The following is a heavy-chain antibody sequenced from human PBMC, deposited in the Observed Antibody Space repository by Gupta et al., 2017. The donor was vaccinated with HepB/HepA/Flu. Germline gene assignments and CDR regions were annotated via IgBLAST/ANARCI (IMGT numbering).Heavy chain of an antibody. Sequence: QVQLQESGPGLVKPSETLSLTCTVSGGSISSYYWSWIRQPPGKGLEWIGYIYYSGSTNYNPSLKSRVTISVDTSKNQFSLKLSSVTAADTAVYYCARHKNSYGLFPEYFQHWGQGTLVTVSS. CDR3: ARHKNSYGLFPEYFQH. CDR2: IYYSGST. CDR1: GGSISSYY. D-gene: IGHD3-22*01. J-gene: IGHJ1*01. V-gene: IGHV4-59*08.